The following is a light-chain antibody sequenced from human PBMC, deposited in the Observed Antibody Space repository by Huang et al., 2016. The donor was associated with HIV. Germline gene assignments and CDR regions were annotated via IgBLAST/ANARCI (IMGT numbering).Light chain of an antibody. J-gene: IGKJ4*02. Sequence: DIQMTQSPSVMSASVGDRVTITCRASQCINNYLAWFQQKPGKGPKRLIYAASNLQSGVPSRFSGSGSETEFTLTISSLQPEDFATYYCLQHNTYPWTFGGGTKVDIK. CDR3: LQHNTYPWT. V-gene: IGKV1-17*03. CDR2: AAS. CDR1: QCINNY.